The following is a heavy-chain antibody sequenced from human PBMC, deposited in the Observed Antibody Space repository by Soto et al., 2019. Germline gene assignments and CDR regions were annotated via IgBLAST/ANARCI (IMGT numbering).Heavy chain of an antibody. V-gene: IGHV3-74*01. Sequence: EVQLVDSGGGLVQPGGSLRLSCAASEFTFRSYWMHWVRQSPGKGLVWVSRISGDGSSTTYADSVRGRFTISRDNAKNTLYLQIISLRAEDTAVYYCAKAPSVVVTATTYLFDYWGHGTLVTVSS. CDR2: ISGDGSST. D-gene: IGHD2-21*02. CDR3: AKAPSVVVTATTYLFDY. J-gene: IGHJ4*01. CDR1: EFTFRSYW.